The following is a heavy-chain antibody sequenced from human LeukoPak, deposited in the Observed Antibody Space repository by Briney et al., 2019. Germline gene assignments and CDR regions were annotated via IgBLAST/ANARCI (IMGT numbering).Heavy chain of an antibody. V-gene: IGHV3-21*01. CDR1: RFNLSAYT. CDR3: ARDGSPVPYEGVAAVDY. Sequence: GGSLRLSCAASRFNLSAYTMNWVRQAPGKGLEWVSSISSSSSYIYYADSVKGRFTISRDNAKNSLYLQMNSLRAEDTAVYYCARDGSPVPYEGVAAVDYWGQGTLVTVSS. J-gene: IGHJ4*02. CDR2: ISSSSSYI. D-gene: IGHD6-13*01.